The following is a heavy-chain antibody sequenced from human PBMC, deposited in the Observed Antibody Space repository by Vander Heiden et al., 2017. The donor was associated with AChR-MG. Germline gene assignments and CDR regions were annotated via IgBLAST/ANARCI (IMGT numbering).Heavy chain of an antibody. D-gene: IGHD6-19*01. V-gene: IGHV3-30*02. Sequence: QVQLVESGGGVVQPGGSLRLPCAASGFTFSSYGMHWVRQAPGKGLEWVAFIRYDGSNKYYADSVKGRFTISRDNSKNTLYLQMNSLRAEDTAVYYCAKVLDSSGWVYFDYWGQGTLVTVSS. J-gene: IGHJ4*02. CDR1: GFTFSSYG. CDR2: IRYDGSNK. CDR3: AKVLDSSGWVYFDY.